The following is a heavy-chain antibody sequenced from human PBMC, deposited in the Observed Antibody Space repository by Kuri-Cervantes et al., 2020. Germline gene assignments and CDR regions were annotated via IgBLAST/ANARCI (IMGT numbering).Heavy chain of an antibody. V-gene: IGHV3-30-3*01. CDR3: ARDAKYQLLFTY. Sequence: GESLKISCAASGFTFSSYAMHWVRQAPGKGLEWVAVISYGGSNKYYADSVKGRFTISRDNSKNTLYLQMNSLRAEDTAVYYCARDAKYQLLFTYWGQGTLVTVSS. D-gene: IGHD2-2*01. J-gene: IGHJ4*02. CDR2: ISYGGSNK. CDR1: GFTFSSYA.